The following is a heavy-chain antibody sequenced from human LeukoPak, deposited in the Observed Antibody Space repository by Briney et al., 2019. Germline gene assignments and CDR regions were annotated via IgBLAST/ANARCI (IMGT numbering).Heavy chain of an antibody. Sequence: SETPSFTCTVSGGSISSYYWSWIRQPAGKGLEWIGRIYTSGSTNYNPSLKSRATMSVDTSKNQFSLKLSSVTAADTAVYYCARDLESGSGSYWGNWFDPWGQGTLVTVSS. CDR1: GGSISSYY. V-gene: IGHV4-4*07. CDR2: IYTSGST. J-gene: IGHJ5*02. CDR3: ARDLESGSGSYWGNWFDP. D-gene: IGHD3-10*01.